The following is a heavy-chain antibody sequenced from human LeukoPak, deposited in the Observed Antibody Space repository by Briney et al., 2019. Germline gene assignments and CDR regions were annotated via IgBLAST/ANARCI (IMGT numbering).Heavy chain of an antibody. V-gene: IGHV1-69*02. Sequence: ASVKVSCKASVGTSSSYPISWVRQAPGQGLEWMGRIIPILGIPNYAQKFQGRVTISADKSTSTAYMDLSSLRSGDTAVYYCATLTRGATAYWGQGTLVTVSS. CDR3: ATLTRGATAY. D-gene: IGHD5-12*01. CDR2: IIPILGIP. CDR1: VGTSSSYP. J-gene: IGHJ4*02.